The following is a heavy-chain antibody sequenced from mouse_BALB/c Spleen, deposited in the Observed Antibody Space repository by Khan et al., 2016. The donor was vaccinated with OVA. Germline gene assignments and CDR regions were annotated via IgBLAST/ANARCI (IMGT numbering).Heavy chain of an antibody. J-gene: IGHJ2*01. CDR2: ISYSGST. V-gene: IGHV3-2*02. CDR1: GYSITSGYG. CDR3: ARTARIKY. Sequence: VQLQESGPGLVKPSQSLSLTCTVSGYSITSGYGWNLIRHFPENKMELMGYISYSGSTNYNPSLKSRISITRDTSTNQFFLQLNSVTTEDTATYDCARTARIKYWGQGTTVTVSS. D-gene: IGHD1-2*01.